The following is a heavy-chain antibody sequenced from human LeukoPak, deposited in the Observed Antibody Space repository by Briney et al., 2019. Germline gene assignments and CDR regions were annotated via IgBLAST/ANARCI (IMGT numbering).Heavy chain of an antibody. Sequence: SETLSLTCAVSGYSISSGYYWGWIWQPPGKGLEWIGSIYHSGSTYYNPSLKSRVTISVDTSKNQFSLKLSSVTAADTAVYYCARSYCSGGSCYSDYWGQGTLVTASS. CDR1: GYSISSGYY. V-gene: IGHV4-38-2*01. J-gene: IGHJ4*02. D-gene: IGHD2-15*01. CDR3: ARSYCSGGSCYSDY. CDR2: IYHSGST.